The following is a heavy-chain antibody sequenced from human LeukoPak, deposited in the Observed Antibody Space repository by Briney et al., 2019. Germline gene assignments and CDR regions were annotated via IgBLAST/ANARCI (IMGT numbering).Heavy chain of an antibody. Sequence: PGGSLRLSYAASGFTLSTYAMNWVRQAPGKGLEWVSGISAGGGSTYYADSVKGRFTISRDNSKNTLYLQMNSLTVEDTAVYYCAKSPRSAADNWFDPWGQGTLVTVSS. CDR3: AKSPRSAADNWFDP. V-gene: IGHV3-23*01. CDR2: ISAGGGST. J-gene: IGHJ5*02. D-gene: IGHD6-13*01. CDR1: GFTLSTYA.